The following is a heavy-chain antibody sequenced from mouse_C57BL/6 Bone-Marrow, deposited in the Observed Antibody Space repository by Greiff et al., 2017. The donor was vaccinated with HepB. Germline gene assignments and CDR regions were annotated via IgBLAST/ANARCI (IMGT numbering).Heavy chain of an antibody. V-gene: IGHV1-19*01. D-gene: IGHD3-2*02. Sequence: EVQLQQSGPVLVKPGASVKMSCKASGYTFTDYYMNWVKQSHGKSLEWIGVINPYNGGTSYNQKFKGKATLTVDKSSSTAYMELNSLTSEDSAVYYCARSVSTAQAPRVFDYWGQGTTLTVSS. J-gene: IGHJ2*01. CDR1: GYTFTDYY. CDR2: INPYNGGT. CDR3: ARSVSTAQAPRVFDY.